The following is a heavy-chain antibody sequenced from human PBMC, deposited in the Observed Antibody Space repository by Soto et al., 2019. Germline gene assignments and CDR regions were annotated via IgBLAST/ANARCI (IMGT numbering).Heavy chain of an antibody. Sequence: SETLSLTCTVSGGSISSFYWSWIRQPPGKGLEWIGYIYYSGSTYYTPSLKNRVTISVDRSKNQFSLKLSSVTAADTAVYYCARVPGPWGQGTTVTVSS. CDR1: GGSISSFY. J-gene: IGHJ6*02. V-gene: IGHV4-59*12. CDR3: ARVPGP. CDR2: IYYSGST.